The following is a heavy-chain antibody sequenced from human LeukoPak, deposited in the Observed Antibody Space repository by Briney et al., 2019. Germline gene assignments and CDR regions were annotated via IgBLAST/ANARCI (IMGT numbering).Heavy chain of an antibody. V-gene: IGHV4-4*07. D-gene: IGHD2-2*02. J-gene: IGHJ4*02. CDR1: GGSISSYY. CDR2: IYTSGST. CDR3: ARGPGYCSSTSCFTCFDY. Sequence: SETLSLTCTVSGGSISSYYWSWIRQPAGKGLEWIGRIYTSGSTNYNPSLKSRVTMSVDTSKNQFSLKLSSVTAADTAVYYYARGPGYCSSTSCFTCFDYWGQGTLVTVSS.